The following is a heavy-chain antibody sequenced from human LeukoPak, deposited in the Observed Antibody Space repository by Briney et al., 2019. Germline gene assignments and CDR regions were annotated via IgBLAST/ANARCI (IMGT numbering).Heavy chain of an antibody. D-gene: IGHD6-19*01. CDR2: IKQDGSEK. Sequence: GGSLRLSCAASGFTFSSYLMSWVRQAPGKGLEWVANIKQDGSEKYYVDSVKGRFTISRDNAKNSLYLQMNSLRAEDTAVYYCARDLSGWYVVQGYYYGMDVWGQGTTVTVSS. V-gene: IGHV3-7*01. CDR3: ARDLSGWYVVQGYYYGMDV. J-gene: IGHJ6*02. CDR1: GFTFSSYL.